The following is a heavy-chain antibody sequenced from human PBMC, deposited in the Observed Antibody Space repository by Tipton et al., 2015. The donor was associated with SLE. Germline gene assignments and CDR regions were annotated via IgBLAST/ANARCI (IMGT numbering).Heavy chain of an antibody. Sequence: GLVKPSQTLSLTCAISGDSVSSNSAAWNWIRQSPSRGLEWLGRTYYRSKWYNDYAVSVKSRITINPDTSKNQFSLKLSSVTAADTAVYYCARDSTMVRGVNDYWGQGTLVTVSS. D-gene: IGHD3-10*01. J-gene: IGHJ4*02. CDR3: ARDSTMVRGVNDY. CDR1: GDSVSSNSAA. V-gene: IGHV6-1*01. CDR2: TYYRSKWYN.